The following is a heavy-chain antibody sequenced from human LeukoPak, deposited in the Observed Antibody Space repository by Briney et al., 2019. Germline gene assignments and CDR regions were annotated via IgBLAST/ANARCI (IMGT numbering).Heavy chain of an antibody. CDR1: GYTFTSNY. V-gene: IGHV1-46*01. CDR3: ARADYYGSGSNFDY. D-gene: IGHD3-10*01. J-gene: IGHJ4*02. Sequence: ASVKVSCKAFGYTFTSNYMHWVRQGPGQGPEWMGVISPSGGSTTYAQKFQGRVTMTRDTSTSTVYMELSSLRSEDTAVYYCARADYYGSGSNFDYWGQGTLVTVSS. CDR2: ISPSGGST.